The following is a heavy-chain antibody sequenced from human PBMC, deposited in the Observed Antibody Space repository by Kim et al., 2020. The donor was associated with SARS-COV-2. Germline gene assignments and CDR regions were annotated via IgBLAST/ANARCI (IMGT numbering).Heavy chain of an antibody. Sequence: SETLSLTCTVSGGSISRYYWSWIRQSPEKGLEWIGHIYHSGSTIYNPSLNGRVTISVDTSKNLFSLTLSSVTAADTAIYFCSRRSDFMDFLGKGTTVIV. CDR1: GGSISRYY. CDR2: IYHSGST. J-gene: IGHJ6*03. CDR3: SRRSDFMDF. V-gene: IGHV4-59*08.